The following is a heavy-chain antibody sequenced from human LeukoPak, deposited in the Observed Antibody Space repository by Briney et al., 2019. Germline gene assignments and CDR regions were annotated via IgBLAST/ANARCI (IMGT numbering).Heavy chain of an antibody. D-gene: IGHD3-22*01. J-gene: IGHJ3*02. V-gene: IGHV3-15*01. CDR2: IKSKTDGGTT. CDR3: TTVSMIVVGLHDAFDI. CDR1: GFTFSNAW. Sequence: GGSLRLSCAASGFTFSNAWMSWVRQAPGKGLEWVGRIKSKTDGGTTDYAAPVKGRFTISRDDSKNTLYLQMNSLKTEDTAVYYCTTVSMIVVGLHDAFDIWGQGTMVTVSS.